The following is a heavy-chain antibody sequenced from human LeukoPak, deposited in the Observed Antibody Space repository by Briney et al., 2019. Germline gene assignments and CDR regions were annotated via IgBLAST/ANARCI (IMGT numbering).Heavy chain of an antibody. J-gene: IGHJ4*02. CDR1: GFTFSSYS. Sequence: PGGSLRLSCAASGFTFSSYSMNWVRQAPGKGLEWVSSISRSSSYKYYADSVKGRFTISRDNAKNSLYLQMNSLRAEDTAVYYCARVPYDSSGYYFDYWGQGTLVTVSS. V-gene: IGHV3-21*01. D-gene: IGHD3-22*01. CDR2: ISRSSSYK. CDR3: ARVPYDSSGYYFDY.